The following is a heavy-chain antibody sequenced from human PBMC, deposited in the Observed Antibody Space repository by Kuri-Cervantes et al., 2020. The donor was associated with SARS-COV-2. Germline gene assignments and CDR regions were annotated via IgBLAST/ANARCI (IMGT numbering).Heavy chain of an antibody. V-gene: IGHV4-4*07. CDR1: GGSISSYY. Sequence: GSLRLSCTVSGGSISSYYWSWIRQPAGKGLEWIGRIYTSGSTNYNPSLKSRATMSVDTSKNQFSLKLSPVTAADTAVYYCAGEYCDILTGHQLFDYWGQGTLVTVSS. D-gene: IGHD3-9*01. CDR3: AGEYCDILTGHQLFDY. CDR2: IYTSGST. J-gene: IGHJ4*02.